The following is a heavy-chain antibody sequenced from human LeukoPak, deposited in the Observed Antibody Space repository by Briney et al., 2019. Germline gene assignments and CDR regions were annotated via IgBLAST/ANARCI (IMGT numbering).Heavy chain of an antibody. CDR2: IYYSGST. J-gene: IGHJ5*02. Sequence: SETLSLTCTVSGGSISSYYWSWIRQPPGKGLEWIGYIYYSGSTNYNPSLKSRVTISVDKSKNQFSLKLSSVTAADTAIYYCARVGDYGDYVNWFDPWGPGTLVTVSS. CDR3: ARVGDYGDYVNWFDP. D-gene: IGHD4-17*01. V-gene: IGHV4-59*08. CDR1: GGSISSYY.